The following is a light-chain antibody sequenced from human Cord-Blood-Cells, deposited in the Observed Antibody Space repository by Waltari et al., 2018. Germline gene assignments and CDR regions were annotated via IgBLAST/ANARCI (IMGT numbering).Light chain of an antibody. CDR1: SSDVGGYNY. J-gene: IGLJ3*02. CDR2: DVS. V-gene: IGLV2-14*03. CDR3: SSYTSSSTLV. Sequence: QSALPQPASVSGSPGQSITISCTGTSSDVGGYNYVSWYQPHPGKAPKLMIYDVSNRPSGVSSRFSGSKSGNAASLTISGLQAEDEADYYCSSYTSSSTLVFGGGTKLTVL.